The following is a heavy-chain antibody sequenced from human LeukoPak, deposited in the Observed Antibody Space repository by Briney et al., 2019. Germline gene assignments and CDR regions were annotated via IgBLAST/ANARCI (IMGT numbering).Heavy chain of an antibody. J-gene: IGHJ4*02. CDR3: AKDRFGNYDILTGPLGY. V-gene: IGHV3-30*18. D-gene: IGHD3-9*01. CDR2: ISYDGSNK. Sequence: GGSLRLSCAASGFTFSSYGMHWVRQAPGKGLEWVAVISYDGSNKYYADSVKGRSTISRDNSKNTLYLQMNSLSAEDTAVYYCAKDRFGNYDILTGPLGYWGQGTLVTVSS. CDR1: GFTFSSYG.